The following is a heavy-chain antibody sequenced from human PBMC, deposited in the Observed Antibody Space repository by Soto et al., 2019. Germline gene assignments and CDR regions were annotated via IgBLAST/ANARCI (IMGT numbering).Heavy chain of an antibody. CDR3: ARVDATY. J-gene: IGHJ4*02. V-gene: IGHV1-3*05. D-gene: IGHD3-16*01. CDR2: ITAGNGNT. CDR1: GYSFSSYA. Sequence: QVQLVQSGAEEKKPGASVKDSCKSSGYSFSSYAIHWVRQAPGQGLEWMGWITAGNGNTKYSLKFQGRLNMTSDTSASTAYMELNSLRSEDTAVYYSARVDATYWGQGTLVTVSS.